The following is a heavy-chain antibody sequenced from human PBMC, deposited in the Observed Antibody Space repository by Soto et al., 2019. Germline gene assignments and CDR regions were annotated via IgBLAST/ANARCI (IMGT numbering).Heavy chain of an antibody. CDR2: ISSSSSYI. V-gene: IGHV3-21*01. Sequence: GGSLRLSCAASGFTFSSYSMNWVRQAPGKGLGWVSSISSSSSYIYYADSVKGRFTISRDNAKNSLYLQMNSLRAEDTAVYYCARDRKEEYSSGWRPIGWFDPWGQGTLVTVSS. CDR3: ARDRKEEYSSGWRPIGWFDP. J-gene: IGHJ5*01. CDR1: GFTFSSYS. D-gene: IGHD6-19*01.